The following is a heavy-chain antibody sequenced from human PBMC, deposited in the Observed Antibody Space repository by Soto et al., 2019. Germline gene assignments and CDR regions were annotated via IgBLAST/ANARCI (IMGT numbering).Heavy chain of an antibody. V-gene: IGHV3-30*18. CDR3: AKDEGVGGTLGLFYY. J-gene: IGHJ4*02. CDR1: GFDFTYYA. Sequence: QVQLVESGGGAVQPGVSLRLSCVASGFDFTYYAMHWVRQAPGKGLESVAVMSSDGSKIHHTDSVKGRFTISRDNSKNTLYLQMNSLRKEDTAVYFCAKDEGVGGTLGLFYYWGQGTLVSVSS. CDR2: MSSDGSKI. D-gene: IGHD1-26*01.